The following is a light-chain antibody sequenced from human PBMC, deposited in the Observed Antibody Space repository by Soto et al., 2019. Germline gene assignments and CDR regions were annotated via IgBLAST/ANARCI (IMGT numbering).Light chain of an antibody. Sequence: EIVMTQAPATICVFPGEIATLSCSASQSGNSMLAWYQQKPGQAPRLLIYGAYTRATGIQARFSGSGSGTEFTLTIRSIQSEDFAVYYCQKYNEWHLNLGGGNKVDI. J-gene: IGKJ4*01. V-gene: IGKV3-15*01. CDR2: GAY. CDR1: QSGNSM. CDR3: QKYNEWHLN.